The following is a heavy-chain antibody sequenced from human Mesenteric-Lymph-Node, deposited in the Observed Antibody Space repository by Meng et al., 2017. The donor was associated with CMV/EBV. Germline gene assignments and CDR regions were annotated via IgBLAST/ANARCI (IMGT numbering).Heavy chain of an antibody. J-gene: IGHJ3*02. Sequence: GGSLRLSCAASGFTFSTYGMHWVRQAPGKGLEWVAFTRYNENNKFYIDSVRGRFTISRDNSKNTLYLQMNSLRAEDTAVYYCAKDSLSDWGHAFEIWGQGTMVTVSS. V-gene: IGHV3-30*02. D-gene: IGHD3/OR15-3a*01. CDR3: AKDSLSDWGHAFEI. CDR2: TRYNENNK. CDR1: GFTFSTYG.